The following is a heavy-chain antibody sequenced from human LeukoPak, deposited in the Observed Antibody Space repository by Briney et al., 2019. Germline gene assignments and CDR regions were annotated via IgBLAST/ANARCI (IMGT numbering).Heavy chain of an antibody. J-gene: IGHJ4*02. V-gene: IGHV3-7*03. CDR2: VKQDGSER. CDR1: GFISSSYW. CDR3: ARGTILWFGELLFDY. D-gene: IGHD3-10*01. Sequence: GRSLRLSCAASGFISSSYWMSWVRQAPGKGLEWVANVKQDGSERYYGDSVKGRFTISRDNAKNSLYLQMNSLRAEDTAVYYCARGTILWFGELLFDYWGQGTLVTVSS.